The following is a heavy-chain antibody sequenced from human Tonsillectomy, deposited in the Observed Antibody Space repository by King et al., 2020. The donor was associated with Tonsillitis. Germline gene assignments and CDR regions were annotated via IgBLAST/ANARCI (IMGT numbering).Heavy chain of an antibody. CDR3: AREGLYDYVWGSYRPTYVDF. CDR2: IYTSGRT. CDR1: GGSISNDTYY. D-gene: IGHD3-16*02. Sequence: VQLQESGPGLVRPSQTLSLTCTVSGGSISNDTYYWSWIRQPAGKGLEWIGLIYTSGRTNYNPSLKSRVTISVDTSKSQFSLKLSSATAADTAVYYCAREGLYDYVWGSYRPTYVDFWGQGTLVTVSS. J-gene: IGHJ4*02. V-gene: IGHV4-61*02.